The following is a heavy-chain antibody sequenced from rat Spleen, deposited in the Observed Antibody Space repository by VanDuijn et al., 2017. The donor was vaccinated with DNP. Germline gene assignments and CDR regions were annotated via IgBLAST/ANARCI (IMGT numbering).Heavy chain of an antibody. CDR2: ISYSGGT. D-gene: IGHD1-4*01. J-gene: IGHJ3*01. CDR3: ATSPGPNWFAY. CDR1: GFSITSNY. Sequence: EVQLQESGPGLVKPSQSLSLTCSVTGFSITSNYWAWIRKLPGNKMEWIGHISYSGGTTYNPSLKSRIFITRDTSKNQFFLQLNSVTTEDTATYYCATSPGPNWFAYWGQGTLVTVSS. V-gene: IGHV3-1*01.